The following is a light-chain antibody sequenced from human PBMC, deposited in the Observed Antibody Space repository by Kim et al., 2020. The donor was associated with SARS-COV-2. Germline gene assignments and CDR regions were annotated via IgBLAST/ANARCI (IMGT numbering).Light chain of an antibody. Sequence: DMVLTQSPDSQAVSLGERATISCKSSQSILHSSNVMNYLAWYQQKPGQPPQLLIYWASTRESGVPDRFSGGESWTDFPLTITSLQAEDVAFYYCQHYLVAPNSFGQWTKLEI. CDR3: QHYLVAPNS. CDR1: QSILHSSNVMNY. V-gene: IGKV4-1*01. CDR2: WAS. J-gene: IGKJ2*03.